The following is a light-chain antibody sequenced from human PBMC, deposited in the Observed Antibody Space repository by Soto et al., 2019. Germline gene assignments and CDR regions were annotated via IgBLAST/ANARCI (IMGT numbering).Light chain of an antibody. J-gene: IGLJ1*01. CDR3: SSYTSSSTLGV. CDR1: SSDVGGYNY. Sequence: QSVLTQPASVSGSRGQSITISCTGTSSDVGGYNYVSWYQQHPGKAPKLMIYEVSNRPSGVSNRFSGSKSGNTASLTISGLQAEDEADYYCSSYTSSSTLGVFGTGTKLTVL. V-gene: IGLV2-14*01. CDR2: EVS.